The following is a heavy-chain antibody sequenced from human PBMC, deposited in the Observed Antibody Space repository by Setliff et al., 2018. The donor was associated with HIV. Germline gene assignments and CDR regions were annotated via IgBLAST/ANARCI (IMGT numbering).Heavy chain of an antibody. CDR1: GFTFRHYA. J-gene: IGHJ4*02. CDR2: VSYDAERK. D-gene: IGHD3-3*01. CDR3: ARDSAAWVTELGILGY. Sequence: GGSLRLSCEASGFTFRHYAMHWVRQAPGKGLEWVAVVSYDAERKYYADSVKGRFTISRDNPRNTVYLQMTGLRLDDTAAYYCARDSAAWVTELGILGYWGQGTLVTSPQ. V-gene: IGHV3-30*03.